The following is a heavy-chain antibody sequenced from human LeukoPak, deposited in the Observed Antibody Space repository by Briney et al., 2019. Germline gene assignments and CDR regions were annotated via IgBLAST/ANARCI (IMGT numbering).Heavy chain of an antibody. CDR1: GFTFSSYW. CDR3: VRECHSAFDI. CDR2: IQQDGNGK. D-gene: IGHD2-15*01. Sequence: GGSLRLSCAASGFTFSSYWMSWVRQAPGKGLEWVASIQQDGNGKYYVDSVKGRFTISKDNAKNSLYLQMNSLRAEDTAVYYCVRECHSAFDIWGQGTMVTVSS. V-gene: IGHV3-7*01. J-gene: IGHJ3*02.